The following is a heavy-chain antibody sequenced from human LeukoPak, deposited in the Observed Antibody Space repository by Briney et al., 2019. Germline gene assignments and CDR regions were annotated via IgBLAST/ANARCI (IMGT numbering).Heavy chain of an antibody. CDR2: IGTSSSYV. CDR3: ARDLFARYYMDV. Sequence: PGGSLRLSCAASGFTFNTYCMSWVRQAPGRGLEWVSSIGTSSSYVYYADSVKGRFTISRDNARNALYLQMNSLRAEDTAVYYCARDLFARYYMDVWGKGTTVTVSS. CDR1: GFTFNTYC. J-gene: IGHJ6*03. V-gene: IGHV3-21*01. D-gene: IGHD2-21*01.